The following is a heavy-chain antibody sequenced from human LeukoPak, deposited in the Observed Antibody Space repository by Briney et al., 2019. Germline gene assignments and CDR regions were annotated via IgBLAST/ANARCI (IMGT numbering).Heavy chain of an antibody. CDR2: ISSSSSYT. Sequence: GGSLRLFCAASGFTFSGYCMSWIRQAPGNGLEWVSYISSSSSYTNYADSVKGRFTISRDNAKNSLYLQMNSLRAEDTAVYYCARDHPPGGMRGGMDVSGQGTTVTVSS. V-gene: IGHV3-11*06. CDR1: GFTFSGYC. CDR3: ARDHPPGGMRGGMDV. D-gene: IGHD3-16*01. J-gene: IGHJ6*02.